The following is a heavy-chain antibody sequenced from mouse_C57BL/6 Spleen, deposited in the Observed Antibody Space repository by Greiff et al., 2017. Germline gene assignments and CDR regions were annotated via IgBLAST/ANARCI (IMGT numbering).Heavy chain of an antibody. J-gene: IGHJ2*01. D-gene: IGHD4-1*01. CDR1: GFTFSSYA. CDR3: TRDRANWDWGLDY. CDR2: ISSGGGYI. Sequence: EVNLVESGEGLVKPGGSLKLSCAASGFTFSSYAMSWVRQTPEKRLEWVAYISSGGGYIYYADTVKGRFTISRDNARNTLYLQMSSLTSEDTAMYYCTRDRANWDWGLDYWGQGTTLTVSS. V-gene: IGHV5-9-1*02.